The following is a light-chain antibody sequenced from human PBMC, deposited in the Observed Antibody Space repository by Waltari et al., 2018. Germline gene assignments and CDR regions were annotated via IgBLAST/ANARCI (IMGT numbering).Light chain of an antibody. CDR3: QQGFSSPWT. CDR1: QDIGNN. V-gene: IGKV1-39*01. CDR2: RAS. Sequence: DIQMTQSPSSLSASVGDTVTITCQASQDIGNNLNWYQQKPGKVPKPLIYRASSLQSEIPSRFSGSGSGTDFTLTISSLQPEDFATYYCQQGFSSPWTFGQGTKVEIK. J-gene: IGKJ1*01.